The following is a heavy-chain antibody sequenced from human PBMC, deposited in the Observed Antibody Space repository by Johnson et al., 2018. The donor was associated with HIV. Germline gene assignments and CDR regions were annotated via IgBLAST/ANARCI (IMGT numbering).Heavy chain of an antibody. D-gene: IGHD1-26*01. CDR1: EFTLSNAW. J-gene: IGHJ3*02. CDR2: IKSKTDGGTT. CDR3: ITGGSGTIPSGAFDI. Sequence: VQLVESGGGLVQPGGSLRLSCAASEFTLSNAWMNWVRHAPGKGLEWVGRIKSKTDGGTTDYAAPVKGKFTISRDDSKTTLYLQMNSLKTEDTAVYYCITGGSGTIPSGAFDIWGQGTMVTVSS. V-gene: IGHV3-15*01.